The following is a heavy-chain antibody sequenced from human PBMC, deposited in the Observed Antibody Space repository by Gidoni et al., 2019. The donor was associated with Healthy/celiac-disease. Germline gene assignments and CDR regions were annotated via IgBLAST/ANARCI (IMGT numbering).Heavy chain of an antibody. Sequence: QVQLVQSGAEVKKPGASVKVSFTASGYTFTSSGISWVRQATGQGLEWMGWISAYNGNTNYAQKLQGRVTMTTDTSTSTADRELRSLRADDTAVYYCARGLGYCSGGSCYFDYWGQGTLVTVSS. V-gene: IGHV1-18*04. CDR3: ARGLGYCSGGSCYFDY. CDR2: ISAYNGNT. J-gene: IGHJ4*02. CDR1: GYTFTSSG. D-gene: IGHD2-15*01.